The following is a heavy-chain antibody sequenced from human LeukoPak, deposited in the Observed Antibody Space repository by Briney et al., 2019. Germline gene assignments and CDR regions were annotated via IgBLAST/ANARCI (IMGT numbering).Heavy chain of an antibody. CDR2: IWYDGTNE. V-gene: IGHV3-33*06. J-gene: IGHJ4*02. CDR1: GFSFSRYG. CDR3: AKSPFTHYYDSSGYYSLGGDN. D-gene: IGHD3-22*01. Sequence: GRSLRLSCAASGFSFSRYGMHWVRQAPGQGLEWVALIWYDGTNENYADSVKGRFTISRDNSKDSLYLQMNSLRAEDTAVYYCAKSPFTHYYDSSGYYSLGGDNWGQGTLVTVSS.